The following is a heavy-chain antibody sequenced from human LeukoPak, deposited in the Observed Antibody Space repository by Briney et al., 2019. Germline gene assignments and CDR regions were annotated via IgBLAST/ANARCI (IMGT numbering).Heavy chain of an antibody. CDR2: IIPIFGTA. CDR3: VLARPLAYCGGDCYLDY. J-gene: IGHJ4*02. Sequence: GASVKVSCKASGGTFSSYAISWVRQAPGQGLEWMGGIIPIFGTANYAQKFQGRVTITADESTSTAYMELSSLRSEDTAVYYCVLARPLAYCGGDCYLDYWGQGTLVTVSS. D-gene: IGHD2-21*02. CDR1: GGTFSSYA. V-gene: IGHV1-69*13.